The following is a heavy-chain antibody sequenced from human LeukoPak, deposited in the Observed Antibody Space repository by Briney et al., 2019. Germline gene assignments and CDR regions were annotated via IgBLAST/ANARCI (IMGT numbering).Heavy chain of an antibody. Sequence: SETLSLTCTVSGASISSYYWSWIRQPPGKGLEWIGDIHYSGSIKYNPSLKSRVTMSVDTSKNQFSLKLSSVTAADTAIYYCARENPSGYYNRPIDYWGQGTLVTVSS. J-gene: IGHJ4*02. CDR2: IHYSGSI. V-gene: IGHV4-59*01. CDR1: GASISSYY. D-gene: IGHD3-22*01. CDR3: ARENPSGYYNRPIDY.